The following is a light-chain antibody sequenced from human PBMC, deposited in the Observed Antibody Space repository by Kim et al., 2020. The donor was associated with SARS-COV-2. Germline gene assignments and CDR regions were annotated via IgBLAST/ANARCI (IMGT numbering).Light chain of an antibody. J-gene: IGLJ1*01. V-gene: IGLV2-11*01. CDR2: DVT. CDR1: SSDVGGYNY. CDR3: CSYAGSPPYV. Sequence: QSALTQPRSVSGSPGQSVTISCTGTSSDVGGYNYVSWYQQHPGKAPKLMIYDVTERLSGVPDRFSGSKSGNTASLTISGLQAEDEADYYCCSYAGSPPYVFGTGTKVTVL.